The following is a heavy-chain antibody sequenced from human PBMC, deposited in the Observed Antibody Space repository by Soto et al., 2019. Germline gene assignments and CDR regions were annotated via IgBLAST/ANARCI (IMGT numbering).Heavy chain of an antibody. CDR2: ISYDGSNK. Sequence: GGPLRLSCAASGFTFSSYGMHWVRQAPGKGLEWVAVISYDGSNKYYADSVKGRFTISRDNSKNTLYLQMNSLRAEDTAVYYCAKDGPVAAAAVGLFDYWGQGTLVTVSS. CDR3: AKDGPVAAAAVGLFDY. D-gene: IGHD6-13*01. J-gene: IGHJ4*02. CDR1: GFTFSSYG. V-gene: IGHV3-30*18.